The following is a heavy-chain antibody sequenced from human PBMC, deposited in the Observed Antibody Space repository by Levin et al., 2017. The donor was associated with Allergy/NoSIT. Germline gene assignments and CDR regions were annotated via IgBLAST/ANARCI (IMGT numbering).Heavy chain of an antibody. Sequence: PSETLSLTCTVSGGSISSYYWSWIRQPPGKGLEWIGYIYYSGSTNYNPSLKSRVTISVDTSKNQFSLKLSSVTAADTAVYYCAREHGEAYAFDIWGQGTMVTVSS. V-gene: IGHV4-59*01. J-gene: IGHJ3*02. CDR1: GGSISSYY. CDR3: AREHGEAYAFDI. CDR2: IYYSGST.